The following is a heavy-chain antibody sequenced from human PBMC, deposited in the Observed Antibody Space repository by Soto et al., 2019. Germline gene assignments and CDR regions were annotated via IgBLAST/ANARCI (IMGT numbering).Heavy chain of an antibody. CDR1: GYSFTSYW. CDR2: IDPSDSYT. V-gene: IGHV5-10-1*01. CDR3: AGGRGVGSRNYYYYGMDV. D-gene: IGHD2-15*01. J-gene: IGHJ6*02. Sequence: GESLKISCKGSGYSFTSYWISWVRQMPGKGLEWMGRIDPSDSYTNYSPSFQGHVTISADKSISTAYLQWSSLKASDTAMYYCAGGRGVGSRNYYYYGMDVWGQGTTVTVSS.